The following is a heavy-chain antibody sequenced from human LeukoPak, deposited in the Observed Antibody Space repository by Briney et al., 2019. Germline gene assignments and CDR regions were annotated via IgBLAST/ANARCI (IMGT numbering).Heavy chain of an antibody. CDR2: TNEDGSEK. CDR3: ARELVVGPAEYFQD. D-gene: IGHD2-8*02. Sequence: PGGSLRLSCVASGFTFWNYWVSWVRLAPGKGLEWVANTNEDGSEKYYLDSVKGRLTISRDNAKNSLYLQMNSLRANDTAVYYCARELVVGPAEYFQDWGQGTLVTVSS. V-gene: IGHV3-7*01. CDR1: GFTFWNYW. J-gene: IGHJ1*01.